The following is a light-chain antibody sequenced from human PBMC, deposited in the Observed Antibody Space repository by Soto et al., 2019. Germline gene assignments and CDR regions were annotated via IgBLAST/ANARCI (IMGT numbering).Light chain of an antibody. CDR2: EAT. J-gene: IGLJ3*02. CDR3: CSFAGSNSWV. V-gene: IGLV2-23*01. Sequence: QSALTQPASVSGSPGQSITIYCSGTSSDVGTYDLVSWYQHHPGAAPKLMIYEATRRPSGISNRFSGSKSGNTASLTISGLQAEDEADYHCCSFAGSNSWVFGGGTKLTVL. CDR1: SSDVGTYDL.